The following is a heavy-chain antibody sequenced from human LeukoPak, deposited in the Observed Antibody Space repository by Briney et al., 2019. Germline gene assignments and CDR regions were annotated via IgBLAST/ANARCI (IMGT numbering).Heavy chain of an antibody. V-gene: IGHV4-61*09. CDR1: GGSISSDNYY. CDR2: IYTSGTT. J-gene: IGHJ4*02. Sequence: PSETLSLTCTVSGGSISSDNYYWTWIRQPAGKGLEWIGHIYTSGTTNYNPSLKSRVTILLDTSKNQFSLKLSSVTAADTAVYYCARDNYDNSGYYFDYWGQGTLVTVSS. D-gene: IGHD3-22*01. CDR3: ARDNYDNSGYYFDY.